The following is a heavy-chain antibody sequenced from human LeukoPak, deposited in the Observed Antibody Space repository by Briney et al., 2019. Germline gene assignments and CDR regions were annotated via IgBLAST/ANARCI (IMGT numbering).Heavy chain of an antibody. CDR2: ISWNSGSI. J-gene: IGHJ4*02. D-gene: IGHD6-13*01. V-gene: IGHV3-9*01. Sequence: PGGSLRLSCAASGFTFDDYAMHWVRQAPGKGLEWVSGISWNSGSIGYADSVKGRFTISRDNAKNSLYLQMNSLRAEDTAVYYCAASSTWFTVKDYWGQGTLVTVSS. CDR3: AASSTWFTVKDY. CDR1: GFTFDDYA.